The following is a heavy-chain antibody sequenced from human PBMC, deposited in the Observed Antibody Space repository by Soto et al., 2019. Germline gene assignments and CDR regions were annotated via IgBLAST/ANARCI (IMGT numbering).Heavy chain of an antibody. Sequence: ASVKVSCKASGFTFTGHYIHWVRQAPGQGLEWMGWINPNSGGTSYAQKFQGRVTMTRDTSITTAYMELSRLSSDDTAVYYCAKSGSFSRPSLGYFDYWGQGTLVTVS. D-gene: IGHD1-26*01. CDR3: AKSGSFSRPSLGYFDY. CDR1: GFTFTGHY. V-gene: IGHV1-2*02. J-gene: IGHJ4*02. CDR2: INPNSGGT.